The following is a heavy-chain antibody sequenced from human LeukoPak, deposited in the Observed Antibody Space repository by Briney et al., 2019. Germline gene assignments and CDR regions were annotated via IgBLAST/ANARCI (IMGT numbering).Heavy chain of an antibody. V-gene: IGHV3-30*04. J-gene: IGHJ5*02. CDR1: GFTFSSYA. CDR3: ARPSVPYSGSYFGWFDP. Sequence: GGSLRLSCAASGFTFSSYAMHWVRQAPGKGLEWVAVISYDGSNKYYADSVKGRFTISRDNSKNTLYLQMNSLRAEDTAVYYCARPSVPYSGSYFGWFDPWGQGTLVTVSS. D-gene: IGHD1-26*01. CDR2: ISYDGSNK.